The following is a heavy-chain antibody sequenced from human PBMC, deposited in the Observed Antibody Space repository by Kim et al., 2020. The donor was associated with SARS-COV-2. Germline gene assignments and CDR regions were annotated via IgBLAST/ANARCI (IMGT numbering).Heavy chain of an antibody. D-gene: IGHD3-10*01. J-gene: IGHJ4*02. V-gene: IGHV4-61*01. CDR3: ARGLRVGWKEYYGSGSIHFDY. CDR1: GGSVSSGSYY. Sequence: SETLSLTCTVSGGSVSSGSYYWSWIRQPPGKGLEWIGYIYYSGSTNYNPSLKSRVTISVDTSKNQFSLKLSSVTAADTAVYYCARGLRVGWKEYYGSGSIHFDYWGQGTLVTVSS. CDR2: IYYSGST.